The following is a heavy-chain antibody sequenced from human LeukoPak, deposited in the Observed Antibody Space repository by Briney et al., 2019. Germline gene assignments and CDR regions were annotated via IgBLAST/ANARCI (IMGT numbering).Heavy chain of an antibody. CDR1: GGSISSGSYY. J-gene: IGHJ5*02. Sequence: SQTLSLTCTVSGGSISSGSYYWSWIRQPAGKGLEWIGRIYTSGSTNYNPSLKSRVTISVDTSKNQFSLKLGSVTAADTAVYYCARSTTIEENWFDPWGQGTLVTVSS. CDR3: ARSTTIEENWFDP. V-gene: IGHV4-61*02. CDR2: IYTSGST. D-gene: IGHD3-22*01.